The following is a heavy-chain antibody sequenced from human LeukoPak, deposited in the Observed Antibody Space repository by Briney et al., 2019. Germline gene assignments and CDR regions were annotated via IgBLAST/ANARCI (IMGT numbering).Heavy chain of an antibody. V-gene: IGHV3-64D*09. D-gene: IGHD2-15*01. CDR2: ISDSGGST. CDR3: VRGYSFGPYGMDV. Sequence: PGGSLRLSCSASGFPFSSYAMHWVRQAPGKGLEYVSAISDSGGSTYYADSVKGGFTICRDNSKNTLYLQMSSLRAEDTAVYFCVRGYSFGPYGMDVWGQGTTVTVSS. CDR1: GFPFSSYA. J-gene: IGHJ6*02.